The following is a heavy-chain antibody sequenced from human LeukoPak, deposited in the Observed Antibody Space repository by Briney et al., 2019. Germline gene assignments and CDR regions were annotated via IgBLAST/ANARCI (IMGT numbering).Heavy chain of an antibody. CDR3: ARGVAGTGSDY. CDR2: IYYSGST. V-gene: IGHV4-59*01. J-gene: IGHJ4*02. D-gene: IGHD6-19*01. Sequence: SETLSLTCTVSGGSISSYYWSWIRQPPGKGLEWIGYIYYSGSTNYNPSLKSRVTISVDTSKNRFSLKLSSVTAADTAVYYCARGVAGTGSDYWGQGTLVTVSS. CDR1: GGSISSYY.